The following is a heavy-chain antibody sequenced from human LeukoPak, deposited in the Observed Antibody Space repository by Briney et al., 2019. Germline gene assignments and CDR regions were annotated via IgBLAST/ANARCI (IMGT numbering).Heavy chain of an antibody. V-gene: IGHV3-48*03. CDR2: ITNSGGTI. CDR1: EFVFSSYE. CDR3: ARFPHGWYFDF. D-gene: IGHD6-19*01. J-gene: IGHJ4*02. Sequence: PGGSLRLSCVASEFVFSSYEMSWVRQAPGKGLEWVSYITNSGGTIHYADSVKGRFTISRDNSKNLLYLQMNSLTAEDTVVYYCARFPHGWYFDFWGWGTLVTVSA.